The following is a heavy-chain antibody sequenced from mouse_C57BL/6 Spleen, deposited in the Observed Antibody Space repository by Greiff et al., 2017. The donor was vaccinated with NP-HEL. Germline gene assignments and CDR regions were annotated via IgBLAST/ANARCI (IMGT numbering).Heavy chain of an antibody. Sequence: QVQLQQSGPELVKPGASVKISCKASGYAFSSSWMNWVKQRPGKGLEWIGRIYPGDGDTNYNGKFKGKATLTADKSSSTAYMQLSSLTSEDSAVYFCATYYDYERVYYAMDYWGQGTSVTVSS. J-gene: IGHJ4*01. CDR3: ATYYDYERVYYAMDY. D-gene: IGHD2-4*01. CDR2: IYPGDGDT. CDR1: GYAFSSSW. V-gene: IGHV1-82*01.